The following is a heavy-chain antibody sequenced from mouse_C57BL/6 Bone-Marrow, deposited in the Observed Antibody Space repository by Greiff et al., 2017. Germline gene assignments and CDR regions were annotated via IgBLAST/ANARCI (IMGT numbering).Heavy chain of an antibody. CDR2: INYDGSST. D-gene: IGHD2-4*01. CDR3: ARELRRWYFDV. Sequence: EVQRVESEGGLVQPGSSMKLSCTASGFTFSDYYMAWVRQVPEKGLEWVANINYDGSSTYYLDSLKSRFIISRDNAKNILYLQMSSLKSEDTATYYCARELRRWYFDVWGTGTTVTVSS. J-gene: IGHJ1*03. V-gene: IGHV5-16*01. CDR1: GFTFSDYY.